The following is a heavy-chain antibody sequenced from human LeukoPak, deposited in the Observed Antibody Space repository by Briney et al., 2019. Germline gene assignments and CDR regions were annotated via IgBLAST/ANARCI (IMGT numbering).Heavy chain of an antibody. CDR2: IYHSGST. CDR3: ARDNGAFGGVVALGGMDV. D-gene: IGHD3-16*02. CDR1: GGSISSSNW. Sequence: MSSGTLSLTCAVSGGSISSSNWWSWVRQPPGKGLEWIGEIYHSGSTNYNPSLKSRVTVSVDTSKNQFSLKLSSVTAADSAVYYCARDNGAFGGVVALGGMDVWGQGTTVTVSS. V-gene: IGHV4-4*02. J-gene: IGHJ6*02.